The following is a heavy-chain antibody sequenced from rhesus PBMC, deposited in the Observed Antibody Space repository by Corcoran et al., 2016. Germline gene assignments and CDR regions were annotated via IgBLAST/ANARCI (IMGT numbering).Heavy chain of an antibody. CDR2: IYGNGSSI. Sequence: QLQLQESGPGLVKPSETLSVTCAVSGGSISSNYWSWSRQPPGKWLEWIGRIYGNGSSIKYNPSLKSRVTLSVDTSKNQLSLKLSSVTAADTAVYYCARRVAATYFDYWGQGVLVTVSS. J-gene: IGHJ4*01. CDR3: ARRVAATYFDY. D-gene: IGHD4-29*01. V-gene: IGHV4-169*01. CDR1: GGSISSNY.